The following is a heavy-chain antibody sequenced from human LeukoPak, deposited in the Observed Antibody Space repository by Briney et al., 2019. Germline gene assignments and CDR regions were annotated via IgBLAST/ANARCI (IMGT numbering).Heavy chain of an antibody. V-gene: IGHV1-2*02. CDR2: INPNSGGT. J-gene: IGHJ4*02. Sequence: ASVKVSCKASGYTFTGYYMHWVRQAPGQGLEWMGWINPNSGGTNYAQNFQGRVTMTRDTSISTAYMELSRLRSDDTAVYYCARDLSYYGSGSYYFGCWGQGTLVTVSS. CDR1: GYTFTGYY. CDR3: ARDLSYYGSGSYYFGC. D-gene: IGHD3-10*01.